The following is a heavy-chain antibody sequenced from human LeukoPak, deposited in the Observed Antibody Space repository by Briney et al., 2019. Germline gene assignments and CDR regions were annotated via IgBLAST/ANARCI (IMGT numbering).Heavy chain of an antibody. J-gene: IGHJ5*02. CDR1: GGSISSYY. CDR3: AREGGDPRWLDP. CDR2: INTSGST. Sequence: SETLSLTCTVSGGSISSYYWTWIRQSAGKGLEWIGRINTSGSTNYNPPLRSRVTMSVNTSKSQFSLNLTSVTAADTAVYSCAREGGDPRWLDPWGQGTLVTVSS. V-gene: IGHV4-4*07. D-gene: IGHD6-25*01.